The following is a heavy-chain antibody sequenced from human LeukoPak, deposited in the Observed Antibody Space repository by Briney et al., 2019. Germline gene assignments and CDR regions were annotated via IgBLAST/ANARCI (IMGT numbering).Heavy chain of an antibody. V-gene: IGHV4-59*08. CDR2: IYYSGST. J-gene: IGHJ3*02. Sequence: SETLSLTCSVSGASIRRNYWGWIRQPPGKGLEWIGYIYYSGSTNYNPSLKSRVTISVDTSKNQFSLKLSSVTAADTAVYYCASGTDQGYCSSTSCFTIWGQGTMVTVSS. D-gene: IGHD2-2*01. CDR3: ASGTDQGYCSSTSCFTI. CDR1: GASIRRNY.